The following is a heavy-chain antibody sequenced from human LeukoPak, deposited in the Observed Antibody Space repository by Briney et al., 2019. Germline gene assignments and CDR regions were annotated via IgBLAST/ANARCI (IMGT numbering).Heavy chain of an antibody. CDR2: ISAYNGNT. D-gene: IGHD3-3*01. CDR3: ARDRGPYYDFWSGYNWFDP. V-gene: IGHV1-18*01. J-gene: IGHJ5*02. Sequence: ASVKVSCKASGYTFTSYGISWVRQAPGQGLEWMGWISAYNGNTNYAQKPQGRVTMTTDTSTSTAYMELRSLRSDDTAVYYCARDRGPYYDFWSGYNWFDPWGQGTLVTVSS. CDR1: GYTFTSYG.